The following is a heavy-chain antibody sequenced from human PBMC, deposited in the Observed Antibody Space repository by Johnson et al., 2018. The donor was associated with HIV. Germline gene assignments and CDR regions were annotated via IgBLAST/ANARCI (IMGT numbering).Heavy chain of an antibody. CDR2: ISYDGSNK. Sequence: RLSCAASGFTFSSYGMHWVRQAPGKGLEWVAVISYDGSNKYYADSVKGRFTISRDNSKKTLYVQMNSLRVEDTAVYYCAKSTQASIFRESGPYGAFDIWGQGTMVTVSS. CDR1: GFTFSSYG. CDR3: AKSTQASIFRESGPYGAFDI. J-gene: IGHJ3*02. D-gene: IGHD3-3*02. V-gene: IGHV3-30*18.